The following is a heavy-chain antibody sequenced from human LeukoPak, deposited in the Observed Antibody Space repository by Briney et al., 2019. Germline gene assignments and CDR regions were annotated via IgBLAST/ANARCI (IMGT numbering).Heavy chain of an antibody. CDR3: ARVANRFDP. CDR1: GGSIRSGGYY. V-gene: IGHV4-61*02. D-gene: IGHD2-21*01. CDR2: IYTSGTT. Sequence: SQTLSLTCTVSGGSIRSGGYYWRWIRQPAGKGLEWIGRIYTSGTTNYNPSLKSRVTISVDTSKNQFSLKLSSVTAADTAVYYCARVANRFDPWGQGTLVTVSS. J-gene: IGHJ5*02.